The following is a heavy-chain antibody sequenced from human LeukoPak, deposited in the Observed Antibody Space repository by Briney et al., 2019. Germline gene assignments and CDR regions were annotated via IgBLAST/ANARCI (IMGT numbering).Heavy chain of an antibody. CDR3: ARVLPYYYGMDV. Sequence: ASVKVSCKASGYTFTSYDINWVRQATGQGLEWMGWMNPNSGNTGYAQKFQGRVTMTRNTSISTAYMELSSLRSEDTAVYYCARVLPYYYGMDVWGQGTTVTVSS. J-gene: IGHJ6*02. CDR1: GYTFTSYD. CDR2: MNPNSGNT. V-gene: IGHV1-8*01. D-gene: IGHD3-3*01.